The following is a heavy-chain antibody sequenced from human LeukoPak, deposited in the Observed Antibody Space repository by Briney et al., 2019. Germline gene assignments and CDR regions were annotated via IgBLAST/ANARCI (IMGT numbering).Heavy chain of an antibody. CDR3: ASDDWCFDL. CDR1: GGSISSYY. V-gene: IGHV4-59*01. Sequence: SETLSLTCTVSGGSISSYYCSWIRQPPGKGLEWIGYVSYSGSTNYNPSLKSRGTISVDTSKKQFSLTVSSVTTADTAVYYCASDDWCFDLWGRGTLVTVSS. CDR2: VSYSGST. J-gene: IGHJ2*01.